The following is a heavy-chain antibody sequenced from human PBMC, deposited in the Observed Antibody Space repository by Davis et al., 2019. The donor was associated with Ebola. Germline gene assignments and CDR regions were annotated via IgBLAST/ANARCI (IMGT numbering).Heavy chain of an antibody. CDR2: ISSDGSST. J-gene: IGHJ4*02. CDR3: VRGGGRTSDY. V-gene: IGHV3-74*01. CDR1: GFTFSSYW. Sequence: GESLKISCAASGFTFSSYWMHWVRQVPGKGLVWVSRISSDGSSTIYADSVKGRFTISRDNAKNALYLQMNSLRIEDTAVYYCVRGGGRTSDYWGQGTLVTVSS. D-gene: IGHD3-16*01.